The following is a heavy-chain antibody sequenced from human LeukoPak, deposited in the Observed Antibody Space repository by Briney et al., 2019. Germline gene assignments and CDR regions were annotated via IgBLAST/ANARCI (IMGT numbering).Heavy chain of an antibody. CDR1: GGSISSGDYY. Sequence: SETLSLTCTVSGGSISSGDYYWSWIRQPPGNGLEWIGYIYYSGSTYYNPSLKSRVTISVDTSKNQFSLKLSSVTAADTAVYYCARASVIYYYGMDVWGQGTTVTVSS. CDR3: ARASVIYYYGMDV. D-gene: IGHD2-21*01. CDR2: IYYSGST. V-gene: IGHV4-30-4*01. J-gene: IGHJ6*02.